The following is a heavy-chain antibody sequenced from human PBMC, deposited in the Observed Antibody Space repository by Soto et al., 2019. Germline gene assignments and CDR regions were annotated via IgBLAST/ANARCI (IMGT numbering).Heavy chain of an antibody. CDR3: ARDNGEGYYYYGMDV. CDR2: INPNSGGT. Sequence: GASVKVSCKASAYTFTGYYMHWVRQAPGQGLEWMGWINPNSGGTNYAQKFQGWVTMTRDTSISTAYMELSRLRSDDTAVYYCARDNGEGYYYYGMDVWGQGTTVTVSS. D-gene: IGHD4-17*01. V-gene: IGHV1-2*04. J-gene: IGHJ6*02. CDR1: AYTFTGYY.